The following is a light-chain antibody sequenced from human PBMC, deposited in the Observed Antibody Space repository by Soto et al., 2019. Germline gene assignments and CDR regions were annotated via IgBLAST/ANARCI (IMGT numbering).Light chain of an antibody. CDR3: CSYAGLSTHI. J-gene: IGLJ2*01. Sequence: QSALTQPASVSGSPGQSITISCTGSSSDVGSYNLVSWYQQHPGKAPKLIIYEGTKRPSGVSNRFSGSTSGNTASLTISGLRPEDDADYYCCSYAGLSTHIFGGGTKLTVL. V-gene: IGLV2-23*01. CDR2: EGT. CDR1: SSDVGSYNL.